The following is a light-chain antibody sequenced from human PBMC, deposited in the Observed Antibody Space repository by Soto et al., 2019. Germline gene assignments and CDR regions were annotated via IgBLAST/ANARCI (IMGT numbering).Light chain of an antibody. CDR2: DAS. CDR1: QDVSSK. Sequence: MLMTQSAATLSVSPGERATLSCRASQDVSSKLAWYQQKPGLPPRLVMYDASTRATGIPARFSGSGSGKDFTLTICGLQSEDFAIYYCQQYDTWPPGTFGQGTKVEI. CDR3: QQYDTWPPGT. J-gene: IGKJ1*01. V-gene: IGKV3-15*01.